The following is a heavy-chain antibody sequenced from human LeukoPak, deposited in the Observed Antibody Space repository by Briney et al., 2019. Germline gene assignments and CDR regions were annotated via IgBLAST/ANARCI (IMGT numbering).Heavy chain of an antibody. V-gene: IGHV3-33*01. Sequence: GGSLTLSCAASAFTFSSFGMHWVRQAPGKGLEWVAVIWYDGSNKYYADSVEGRFTISRDNSKNTLYLQMNSLRAADTAVYYCARDRETWYFDFWGQGSLVTVSS. CDR1: AFTFSSFG. CDR3: ARDRETWYFDF. J-gene: IGHJ4*02. CDR2: IWYDGSNK.